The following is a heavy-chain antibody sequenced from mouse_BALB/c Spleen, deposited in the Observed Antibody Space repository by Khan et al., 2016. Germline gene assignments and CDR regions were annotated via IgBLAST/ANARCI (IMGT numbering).Heavy chain of an antibody. CDR1: GDSITSGY. D-gene: IGHD1-2*01. J-gene: IGHJ3*01. V-gene: IGHV3-8*02. CDR2: ISYSDST. Sequence: EVQLQESGPSLVKPSQTLSLTCSVTGDSITSGYWNWIRKFPGNKLEYMGYISYSDSTYYNPSLKSRLSITRDTSKNQFYLQLNSVTTEDTATYYCARAGVRHLFPYWGQGTLVTVSA. CDR3: ARAGVRHLFPY.